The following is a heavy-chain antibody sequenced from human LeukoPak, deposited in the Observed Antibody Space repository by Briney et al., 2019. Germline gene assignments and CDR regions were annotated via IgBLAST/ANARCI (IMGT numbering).Heavy chain of an antibody. CDR2: IYYSGST. CDR1: GGSISSYY. Sequence: SETLSLTCTVSGGSISSYYWSWIRQPPGKGLEWIGYIYYSGSTNYNPSLKSRVTISVDTSKSQFSLKLSSVTAADTAVYYCAGAGYSCGYPFDYWGQGTLVTVSS. V-gene: IGHV4-59*01. J-gene: IGHJ4*02. CDR3: AGAGYSCGYPFDY. D-gene: IGHD5-18*01.